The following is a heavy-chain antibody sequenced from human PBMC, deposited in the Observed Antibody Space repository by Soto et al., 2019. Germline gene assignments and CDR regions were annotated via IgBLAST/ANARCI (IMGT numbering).Heavy chain of an antibody. Sequence: GGSLRLSCAASGFTFSSYGMHWVRQAPGKGLEWVAVIWYDGSNKYYADSVKGRFTIPRDNSKNTLYLQMNSLRAEDTAAYYCASPIPDYGDYEPFDYWGQGTLVTVSS. V-gene: IGHV3-33*01. CDR1: GFTFSSYG. J-gene: IGHJ4*02. CDR3: ASPIPDYGDYEPFDY. D-gene: IGHD4-17*01. CDR2: IWYDGSNK.